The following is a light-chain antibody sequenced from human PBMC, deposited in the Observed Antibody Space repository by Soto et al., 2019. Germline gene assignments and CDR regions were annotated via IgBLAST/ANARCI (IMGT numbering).Light chain of an antibody. V-gene: IGKV3-20*01. Sequence: EIVLTQSPGTLALSPGERATLSCRASQSVSSNYLTWYQQKRGQAPRLLIHGASSRATGIPDRFSGSGSGTDFTLTISRLEPEDFALYYCQPYGSSPFTFGPGTKVGIK. J-gene: IGKJ3*01. CDR2: GAS. CDR1: QSVSSNY. CDR3: QPYGSSPFT.